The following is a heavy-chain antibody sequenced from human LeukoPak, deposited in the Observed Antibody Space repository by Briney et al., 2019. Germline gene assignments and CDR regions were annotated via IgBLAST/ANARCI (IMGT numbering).Heavy chain of an antibody. CDR3: ASSPGSSSYYYYYYYMDV. V-gene: IGHV4-4*09. CDR1: GGSISGYY. J-gene: IGHJ6*03. D-gene: IGHD6-6*01. CDR2: IYTSGST. Sequence: SETLSLTCTVSGGSISGYYWSWIRQPPGKGLEWIGYIYTSGSTNYNPSLKSRVTISVDTSKNQFSLKLSSVTAADTAVYYCASSPGSSSYYYYYYYMDVWGKGTTVTVSS.